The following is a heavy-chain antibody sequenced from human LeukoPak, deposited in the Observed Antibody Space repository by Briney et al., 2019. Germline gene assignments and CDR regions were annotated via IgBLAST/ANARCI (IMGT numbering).Heavy chain of an antibody. Sequence: GGSLRLSCAASGFSFSDTWMIWVRQAPGKGLEWVGRIKRKTDDGRIDYAAPVKGRFSISRDDSTNTLYLQMNSLKIEDTAVYYCTTRYCNGASCSDDAFDIWGQGTMVTVSS. CDR2: IKRKTDDGRI. D-gene: IGHD2-15*01. CDR1: GFSFSDTW. V-gene: IGHV3-15*01. CDR3: TTRYCNGASCSDDAFDI. J-gene: IGHJ3*02.